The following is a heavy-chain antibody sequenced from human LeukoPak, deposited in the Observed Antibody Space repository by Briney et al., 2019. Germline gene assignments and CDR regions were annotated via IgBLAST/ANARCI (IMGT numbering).Heavy chain of an antibody. CDR1: GGSISSYY. Sequence: SETLSLTCTVSGGSISSYYWRWIRQPPGKGLEWIGYIYYSGTTNYNPSLKSRVTISIDTSKNQFSLNLSSVTAADTAVYYCARVGRQCLSGSGGVYFDYWGQGTLVTVSS. J-gene: IGHJ4*02. D-gene: IGHD3-10*01. CDR2: IYYSGTT. V-gene: IGHV4-59*01. CDR3: ARVGRQCLSGSGGVYFDY.